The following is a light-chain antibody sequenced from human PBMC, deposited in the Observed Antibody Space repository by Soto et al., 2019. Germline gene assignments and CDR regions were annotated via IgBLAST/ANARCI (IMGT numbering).Light chain of an antibody. CDR2: LNSDGSH. J-gene: IGLJ2*01. Sequence: QPVLTQSPSASASLGASVKLTCTLSSGHSSYAIAWHQQQPEKGPRYLMKLNSDGSHSKGDGILDRFSGSSSGAERYLTISSLQSEDEADYYCQTWGTGTVVFGGGTKLTVL. CDR3: QTWGTGTVV. CDR1: SGHSSYA. V-gene: IGLV4-69*01.